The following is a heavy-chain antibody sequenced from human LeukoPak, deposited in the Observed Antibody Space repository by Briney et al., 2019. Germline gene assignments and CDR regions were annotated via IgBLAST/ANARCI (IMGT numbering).Heavy chain of an antibody. CDR1: GYTLTELS. CDR2: IIPILGIA. J-gene: IGHJ3*02. Sequence: ASVKVSCKVSGYTLTELSMHWVRQAPGQGLEWMGRIIPILGIANYAQKFQGRVTITADKSTSTAYMELSSLRSEDTAVYYCARASQDYYGSGSYYRGGDAFDIWGQGTMVTVSS. V-gene: IGHV1-69*04. CDR3: ARASQDYYGSGSYYRGGDAFDI. D-gene: IGHD3-10*01.